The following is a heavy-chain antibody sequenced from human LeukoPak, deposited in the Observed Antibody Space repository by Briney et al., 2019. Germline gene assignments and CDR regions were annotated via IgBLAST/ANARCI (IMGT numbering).Heavy chain of an antibody. J-gene: IGHJ4*02. D-gene: IGHD3-22*01. Sequence: SETLSLTCTVSGGSISSRSYYWGWIRQPPGKGLEWIGSIYYSGSTYYNPSLKSRVSISVDTSKNQFSLKLNSVTAADTAVNYCARQYYYDSSGYPLDYWGQGTLVTVSS. CDR3: ARQYYYDSSGYPLDY. CDR2: IYYSGST. CDR1: GGSISSRSYY. V-gene: IGHV4-39*01.